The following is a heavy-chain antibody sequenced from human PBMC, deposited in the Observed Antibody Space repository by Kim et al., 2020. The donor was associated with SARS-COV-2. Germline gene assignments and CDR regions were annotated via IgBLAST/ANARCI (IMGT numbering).Heavy chain of an antibody. V-gene: IGHV3-9*01. Sequence: IGYADSVKGRFTNAIDNAKNSLDLQMNSLRPEDTALYYCTKDVLAGGADVWGQGTAVIVSS. CDR2: I. CDR3: TKDVLAGGADV. D-gene: IGHD3-3*02. J-gene: IGHJ6*02.